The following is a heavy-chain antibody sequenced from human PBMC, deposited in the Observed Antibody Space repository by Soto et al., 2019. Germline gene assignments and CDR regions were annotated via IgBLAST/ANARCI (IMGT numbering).Heavy chain of an antibody. CDR2: ISYEGTKK. CDR1: GFTFSVYA. D-gene: IGHD6-13*01. Sequence: QVQLVESGGGVVQPGRSLRLSCAASGFTFSVYAMHWVRQTPGKGLEWVAVISYEGTKKYYADSVQDRFTISRDTSENTLYLQTSSLRADDTAVYYCARDNRIAWTIDVWGQGTTVTVSS. CDR3: ARDNRIAWTIDV. V-gene: IGHV3-30-3*01. J-gene: IGHJ6*02.